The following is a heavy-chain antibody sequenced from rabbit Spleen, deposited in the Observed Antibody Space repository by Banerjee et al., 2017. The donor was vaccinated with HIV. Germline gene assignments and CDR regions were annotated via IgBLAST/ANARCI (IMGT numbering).Heavy chain of an antibody. CDR2: ISAGSSGST. J-gene: IGHJ6*01. D-gene: IGHD1-1*01. Sequence: QSLEESGGDLVKPGASLTLTCTASGFSFSSGYYMCWVRQAPGKGLEWIGCISAGSSGSTYYASWAKGRFTISKTSSTVTLQVTRLTAADTATYFCARDTSSSFSSYGMDLWGPGTLVTVS. V-gene: IGHV1S40*01. CDR3: ARDTSSSFSSYGMDL. CDR1: GFSFSSGYY.